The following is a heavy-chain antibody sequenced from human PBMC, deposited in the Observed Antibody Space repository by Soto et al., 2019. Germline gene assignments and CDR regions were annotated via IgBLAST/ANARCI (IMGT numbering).Heavy chain of an antibody. J-gene: IGHJ4*02. D-gene: IGHD3-10*01. Sequence: SETLSLTCAVYGGSFSGYYWSWIRQPPGKGLEWIGEINHSGSTNYNPSLKSRVTISVDTSKNQFSLKLSSVTAADTAVYYCARDSYGSGKSPLGYWGQGTLVTVSS. CDR3: ARDSYGSGKSPLGY. CDR2: INHSGST. CDR1: GGSFSGYY. V-gene: IGHV4-34*01.